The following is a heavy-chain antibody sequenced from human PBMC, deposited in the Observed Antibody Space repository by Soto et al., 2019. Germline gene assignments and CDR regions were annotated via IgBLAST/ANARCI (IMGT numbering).Heavy chain of an antibody. D-gene: IGHD3-22*01. Sequence: LLIMSVTCPVEEGSSTRYYWSRISKQPGKGLEWIGEINHSGSTNYNPSLKSRVTISVDTSKNQFSLKLSSVTAADTAVYYCARGVAMKLVDHGNASDKSYLDSRGHGTPVTVSS. CDR3: ARGVAMKLVDHGNASDKSYLDS. V-gene: IGHV4-34*01. J-gene: IGHJ5*01. CDR1: EGSSTRYY. CDR2: INHSGST.